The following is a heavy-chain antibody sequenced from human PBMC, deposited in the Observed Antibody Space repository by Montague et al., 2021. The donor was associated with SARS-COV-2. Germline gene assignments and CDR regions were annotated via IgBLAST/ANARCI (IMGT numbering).Heavy chain of an antibody. V-gene: IGHV4-59*01. CDR2: MYYSGST. J-gene: IGHJ6*02. D-gene: IGHD3-3*01. CDR3: ARARGGTIFGLHGSYYGMDI. Sequence: SETLSLTCTVSGGSISNYYWSWIRQSPGKGLEWIAYMYYSGSTKYNPSLKSRATISVDTSKNQVSLTLSSVTAADTAVYYCARARGGTIFGLHGSYYGMDIWGQGTTVTVSS. CDR1: GGSISNYY.